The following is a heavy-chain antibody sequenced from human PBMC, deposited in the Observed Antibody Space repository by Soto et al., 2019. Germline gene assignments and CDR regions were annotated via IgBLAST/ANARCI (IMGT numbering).Heavy chain of an antibody. V-gene: IGHV1-24*01. J-gene: IGHJ4*02. D-gene: IGHD3-3*02. CDR3: ATSPPPRISRSIY. Sequence: GDSVKVSCKVSGYTLTELSMHWVLQAPGKGLEWMGGFDPEDGETIYAQKFQGRVTMTEDTSTDTAYMELSSLRSEDTAVYYCATSPPPRISRSIYWGQGTLVTVSS. CDR2: FDPEDGET. CDR1: GYTLTELS.